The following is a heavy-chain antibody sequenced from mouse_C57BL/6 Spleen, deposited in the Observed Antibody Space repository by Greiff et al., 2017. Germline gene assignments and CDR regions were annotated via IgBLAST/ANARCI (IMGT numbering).Heavy chain of an antibody. D-gene: IGHD1-1*01. Sequence: EVKLMESGGGLVQPGGSLSLSCAASGFTFTDYYMSWVRQPPGKALEWLGFIRNKANGYTTEYSASVKGRFTISRDNSQSILYLQMNALRAEDSATYYCERYHLLAMDYWGQGTSVTVAS. CDR3: ERYHLLAMDY. CDR2: IRNKANGYTT. J-gene: IGHJ4*01. CDR1: GFTFTDYY. V-gene: IGHV7-3*01.